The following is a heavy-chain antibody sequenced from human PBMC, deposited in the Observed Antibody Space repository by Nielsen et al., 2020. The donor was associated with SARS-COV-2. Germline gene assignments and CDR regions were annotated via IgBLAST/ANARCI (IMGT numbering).Heavy chain of an antibody. CDR3: ARDAPEVGMDV. J-gene: IGHJ6*02. V-gene: IGHV3-53*04. CDR1: GFTVSSNY. Sequence: GGSLRLSCAASGFTVSSNYMSWVRQAPGKGLEWVSVIYSGGSTYYADSVKGRFTLSRHNSKNTLYLQMNSLRAEDTAVYYCARDAPEVGMDVWGQGTTVTVS. CDR2: IYSGGST.